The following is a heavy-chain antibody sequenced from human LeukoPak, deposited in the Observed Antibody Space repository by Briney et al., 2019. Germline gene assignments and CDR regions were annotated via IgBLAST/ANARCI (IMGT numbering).Heavy chain of an antibody. CDR1: GGSNSSYY. D-gene: IGHD3-10*01. V-gene: IGHV4-59*08. Sequence: SETLSLTCSVSGGSNSSYYWSWIRQPPGKGLEWIGYIFYSGRTSYNPSLKSRVTISVDTSKNQFSLKLSSVTAADTAVYYCARQKRYGSGSYLSKPKPGTFDYWGQGTLVTVSS. CDR2: IFYSGRT. J-gene: IGHJ4*02. CDR3: ARQKRYGSGSYLSKPKPGTFDY.